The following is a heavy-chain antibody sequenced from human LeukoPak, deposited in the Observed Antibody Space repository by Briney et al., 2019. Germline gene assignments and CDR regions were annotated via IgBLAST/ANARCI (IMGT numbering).Heavy chain of an antibody. CDR3: ARLVVGSGWYGVLGY. CDR1: GFIFSTYA. D-gene: IGHD6-19*01. CDR2: ISSSGGYT. Sequence: GGSLRLSCAASGFIFSTYAMSWVRQAPGKGLEWVSAISSSGGYTYYADSVKGRFTISRDNSKNTLYLQMNSLRAEDTAVYYCARLVVGSGWYGVLGYWGQGTLVTVSS. J-gene: IGHJ4*02. V-gene: IGHV3-23*01.